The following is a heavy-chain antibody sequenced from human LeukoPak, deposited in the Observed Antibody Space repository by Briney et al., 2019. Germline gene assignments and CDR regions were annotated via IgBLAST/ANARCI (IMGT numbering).Heavy chain of an antibody. CDR1: GFTFSNYA. J-gene: IGHJ4*02. D-gene: IGHD2-21*01. CDR2: ITHDGSNK. CDR3: ARDLLDCGGPKCSDY. Sequence: GGSLRLSCAASGFTFSNYAMIWVRQAPGKGLEWVSLITHDGSNKYYADSVKGRFTISRDNSKNTVHLQMSSLRTEDTAVYYCARDLLDCGGPKCSDYGGQGTLVTVSS. V-gene: IGHV3-30-3*01.